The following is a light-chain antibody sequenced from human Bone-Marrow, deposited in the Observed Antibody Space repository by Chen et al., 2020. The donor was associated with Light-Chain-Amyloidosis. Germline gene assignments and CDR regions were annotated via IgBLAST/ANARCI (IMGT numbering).Light chain of an antibody. Sequence: EIVLTQSPATLSLSPGERATLSCRASQSVGSSLAWYQQKPGQAPRLLIYDASNRATGIPARFSGSGSGTDFTLTISSLETEDSAAYDCQQRSNWPPAITFGQGTRLEIK. J-gene: IGKJ5*01. CDR1: QSVGSS. V-gene: IGKV3-11*01. CDR2: DAS. CDR3: QQRSNWPPAIT.